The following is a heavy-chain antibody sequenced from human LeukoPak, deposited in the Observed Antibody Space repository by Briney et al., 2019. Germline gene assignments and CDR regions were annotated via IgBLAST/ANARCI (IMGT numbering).Heavy chain of an antibody. CDR3: ANLVTASGGY. CDR2: IKQDGSEK. V-gene: IGHV3-7*03. J-gene: IGHJ4*02. Sequence: PGGSLRLSCAASGFTFSSYWMSWVRQAPGKGLEWVANIKQDGSEKYYVDSVKGRFTISRDNSKNTLYLQVNSLRAEDTAIYYCANLVTASGGYWGQGTLVTVSS. CDR1: GFTFSSYW. D-gene: IGHD6-13*01.